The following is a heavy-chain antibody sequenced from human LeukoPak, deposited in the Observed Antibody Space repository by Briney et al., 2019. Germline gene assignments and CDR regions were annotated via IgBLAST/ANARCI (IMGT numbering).Heavy chain of an antibody. D-gene: IGHD6-13*01. V-gene: IGHV1-18*01. J-gene: IGHJ4*02. CDR1: GYTFTSYG. Sequence: ASVKVSCKASGYTFTSYGISWMRQAPGQGLEWMGWISAYNGNTNYAQKLQGRVTMTTDTSTSTAYMELRSLRSDDTAVYYCARTPSTSETAAGSFDYWGQGTLVTVSS. CDR3: ARTPSTSETAAGSFDY. CDR2: ISAYNGNT.